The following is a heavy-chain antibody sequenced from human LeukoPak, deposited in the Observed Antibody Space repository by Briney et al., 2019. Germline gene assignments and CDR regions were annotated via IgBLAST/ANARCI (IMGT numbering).Heavy chain of an antibody. Sequence: GGFQRLSCAASGLTFSSYAMGWVRQAPGKGLEWVPTISVSCGSTYYADSVKGRFTISRDNSKNTLYLQMNSLRAEDTAVYYCAKDNSKYRVGAEFDYWGQGTLVTVSS. D-gene: IGHD1-26*01. CDR3: AKDNSKYRVGAEFDY. V-gene: IGHV3-23*01. CDR1: GLTFSSYA. J-gene: IGHJ4*02. CDR2: ISVSCGST.